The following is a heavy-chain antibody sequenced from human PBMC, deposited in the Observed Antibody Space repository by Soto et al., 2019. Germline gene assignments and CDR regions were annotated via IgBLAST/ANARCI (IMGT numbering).Heavy chain of an antibody. J-gene: IGHJ5*02. CDR3: ARDRCSGGSCYPHPGGWFDP. V-gene: IGHV1-69*06. CDR1: GGTFSSYA. Sequence: QVQLVQSGAEVKKPGSSVKISCKASGGTFSSYAISWVRQAPGQGLEWMGGIIPIFGTANYAQKFQGRVTITADKSTSTAYMELSSLRSEDTAVYYCARDRCSGGSCYPHPGGWFDPWGQGTLVTVSS. D-gene: IGHD2-15*01. CDR2: IIPIFGTA.